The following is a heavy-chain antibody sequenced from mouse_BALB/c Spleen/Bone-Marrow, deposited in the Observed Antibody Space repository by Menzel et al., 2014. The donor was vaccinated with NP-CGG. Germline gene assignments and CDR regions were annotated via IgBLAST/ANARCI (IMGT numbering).Heavy chain of an antibody. CDR1: GYTFTSYW. Sequence: QVQLQQSGAELARPGASVKLSCKASGYTFTSYWMQWVKQRPGQGLEWIGAIYPGDGDTRYTQKFKGKATLTADKSSSTAYMQLSSLASEDSAVYYYARRNYGYDYWGQGTTLTVSS. J-gene: IGHJ2*01. CDR2: IYPGDGDT. D-gene: IGHD2-2*01. CDR3: ARRNYGYDY. V-gene: IGHV1-87*01.